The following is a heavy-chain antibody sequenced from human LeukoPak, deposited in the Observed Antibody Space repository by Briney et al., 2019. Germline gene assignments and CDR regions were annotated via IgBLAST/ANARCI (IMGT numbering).Heavy chain of an antibody. CDR1: GYTFTGYY. Sequence: ASVKVSCKASGYTFTGYYMHWVRQAPGQGLEWMGWINPNSGDTNYAQKFQDRVTMTRDTSISTAYIELNLLRSDDTAVYYCARGDYYGSPKVVAAWGQGTLATVSS. V-gene: IGHV1-2*02. CDR2: INPNSGDT. J-gene: IGHJ5*02. CDR3: ARGDYYGSPKVVAA. D-gene: IGHD3-10*01.